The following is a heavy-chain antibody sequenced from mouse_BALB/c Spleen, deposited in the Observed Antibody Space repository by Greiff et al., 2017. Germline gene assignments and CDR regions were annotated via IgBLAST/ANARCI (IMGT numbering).Heavy chain of an antibody. CDR3: TRGGPFDY. V-gene: IGHV1-15*01. J-gene: IGHJ2*01. Sequence: VQLVESGAELVRPGASVTLSCKASGYTFTDYEMHWVKQTPVHGLEWIGAIDPETGGTAYNQKFKGKATLTADKSSSTAYMELRSLTSEDSAVYYCTRGGPFDYWGQGTTLTVSS. CDR2: IDPETGGT. CDR1: GYTFTDYE.